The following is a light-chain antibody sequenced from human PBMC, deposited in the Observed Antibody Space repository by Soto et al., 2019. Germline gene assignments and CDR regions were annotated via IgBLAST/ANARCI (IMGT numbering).Light chain of an antibody. CDR2: EVS. CDR3: SSYTTRSTQV. V-gene: IGLV2-14*01. J-gene: IGLJ3*02. CDR1: SSDVGYYNY. Sequence: QSALTQPASVSGSPGQSITISCTGTSSDVGYYNYVSWYQHHPGKVPKLMIYEVSNRPSGVSNRFSGSKSGKTASLTISGLQAEDEADYYCSSYTTRSTQVFGGGTQLTVL.